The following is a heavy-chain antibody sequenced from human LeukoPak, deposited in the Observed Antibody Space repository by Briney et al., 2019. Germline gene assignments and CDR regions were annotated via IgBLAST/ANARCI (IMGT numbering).Heavy chain of an antibody. J-gene: IGHJ4*02. CDR3: ARATYYYDSSGYDRPQTFDY. D-gene: IGHD3-22*01. V-gene: IGHV3-48*03. CDR2: ISSSGSTI. Sequence: GGTLRLSCAASGFTFSSYEMNWVRQAPGKGLEWVSYISSSGSTIYYADSVKGRFTISRDNAKNSLYLQMNSLRAEDTAVYYCARATYYYDSSGYDRPQTFDYWGQGTLVTVSS. CDR1: GFTFSSYE.